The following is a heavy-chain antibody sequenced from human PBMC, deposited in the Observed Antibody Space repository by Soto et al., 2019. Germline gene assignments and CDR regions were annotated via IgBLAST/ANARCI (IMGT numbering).Heavy chain of an antibody. D-gene: IGHD4-4*01. V-gene: IGHV1-3*01. CDR1: GYTFTSYA. J-gene: IGHJ4*02. CDR2: INADNGDT. CDR3: ARELQGLYYFDF. Sequence: GASVKVSCKTSGYTFTSYAIHWVRQAPGQRLEWMGWINADNGDTKYSQKFSGRVTITRDTSANTAFMELSSLRSEDTAMCYCARELQGLYYFDFWGQGTLVTVSS.